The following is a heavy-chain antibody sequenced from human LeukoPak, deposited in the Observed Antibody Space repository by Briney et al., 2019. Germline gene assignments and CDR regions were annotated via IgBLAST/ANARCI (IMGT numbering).Heavy chain of an antibody. J-gene: IGHJ4*02. CDR1: GFTFSSYG. CDR3: AKDLDSSGWFPFDY. Sequence: PGGSLRLSCAASGFTFSSYGMHWVRQAPGKGLEWVAVISYDGSNKHYADSVKGRFTISRDNSKNTLYLQMNSLRAEDTAVYYCAKDLDSSGWFPFDYWGQGTLVTVSS. V-gene: IGHV3-30*18. CDR2: ISYDGSNK. D-gene: IGHD6-19*01.